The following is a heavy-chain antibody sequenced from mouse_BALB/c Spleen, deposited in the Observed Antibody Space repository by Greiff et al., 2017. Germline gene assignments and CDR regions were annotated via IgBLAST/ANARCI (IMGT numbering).Heavy chain of an antibody. CDR2: IDPANGNT. CDR3: ARSDDGAWFAY. Sequence: EVQLQQSGAELVKPGASVKLSCTASGFNIKDTYMHWVKQRPEQGLEWIGRIDPANGNTKYDPKFQGKATITADTSSNTAYLQLSSLTSEDTAVYYCARSDDGAWFAYWGQGTLVTVSA. D-gene: IGHD2-12*01. J-gene: IGHJ3*01. CDR1: GFNIKDTY. V-gene: IGHV14-3*02.